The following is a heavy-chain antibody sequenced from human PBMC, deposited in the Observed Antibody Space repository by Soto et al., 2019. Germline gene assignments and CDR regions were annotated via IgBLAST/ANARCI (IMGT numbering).Heavy chain of an antibody. CDR2: ISYDGSNK. CDR3: AKDGQLQHWYFDL. Sequence: QVQLVESGGGVVQPGRSLGLSCAASGFTFSSYGMHWVRQAPGKGLEWVAVISYDGSNKYYADSVKGRFTISRDNSKNTLYLQMNSLRAEDTAVYYCAKDGQLQHWYFDLWGRGTLVTVSS. J-gene: IGHJ2*01. D-gene: IGHD6-6*01. V-gene: IGHV3-30*18. CDR1: GFTFSSYG.